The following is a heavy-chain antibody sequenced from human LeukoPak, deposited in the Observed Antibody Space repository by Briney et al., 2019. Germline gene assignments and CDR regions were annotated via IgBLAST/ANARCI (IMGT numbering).Heavy chain of an antibody. CDR2: IYYSGST. Sequence: PSETLSLTCTVSGGSISSSSYYWGWIRQPPGKGLEWIGSIYYSGSTYYNPSLKSRVTISVDTSTYQFSLKLSSVTAADTAVYYSAGTHTGGSGAFDYWDQGTLVTVSS. V-gene: IGHV4-39*01. CDR3: AGTHTGGSGAFDY. D-gene: IGHD3-16*01. J-gene: IGHJ4*02. CDR1: GGSISSSSYY.